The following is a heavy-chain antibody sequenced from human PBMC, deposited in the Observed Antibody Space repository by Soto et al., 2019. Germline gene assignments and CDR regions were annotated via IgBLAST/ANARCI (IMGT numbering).Heavy chain of an antibody. D-gene: IGHD3-3*01. Sequence: SQTLSLTCTVSGGSISSYYWSWIRQPPGKGLEWIGYIYYSGSTNYNPSLKSRVTISVDTSKNQFSLKLSSVTAADTAVYYCAREDFWSGFSFDPWGQGTLVTVSS. CDR1: GGSISSYY. J-gene: IGHJ5*02. CDR3: AREDFWSGFSFDP. CDR2: IYYSGST. V-gene: IGHV4-59*01.